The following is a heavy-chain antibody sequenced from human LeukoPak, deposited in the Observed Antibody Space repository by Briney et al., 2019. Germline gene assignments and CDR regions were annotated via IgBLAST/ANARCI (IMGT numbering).Heavy chain of an antibody. CDR3: ARVADGDFYFDY. CDR1: GGSISSYY. D-gene: IGHD4-17*01. J-gene: IGHJ4*02. CDR2: IYYSGST. Sequence: PWETLSLTCTVSGGSISSYYWSWIRQPPGKGLEWIGYIYYSGSTNYNPSLKSRVTISVDTSKNQFSLKLSSVTAADTAVYYCARVADGDFYFDYWGQGTLVTVSS. V-gene: IGHV4-59*01.